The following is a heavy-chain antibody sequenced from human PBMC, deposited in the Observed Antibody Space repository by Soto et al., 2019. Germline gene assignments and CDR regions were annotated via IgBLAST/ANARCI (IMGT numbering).Heavy chain of an antibody. CDR3: AREDWNYGFDY. CDR2: IYYSVST. D-gene: IGHD1-7*01. J-gene: IGHJ4*02. V-gene: IGHV4-30-4*01. CDR1: GGSISSGDYY. Sequence: QVQLQESGPGLVKPSQTLSLTCTVSGGSISSGDYYWSWIRQPPGKGLEWIGYIYYSVSTYYHPSLQSRFTISVDTSNNQSALKLSSVPAPDTAVYYCAREDWNYGFDYWGQGTLVTVSS.